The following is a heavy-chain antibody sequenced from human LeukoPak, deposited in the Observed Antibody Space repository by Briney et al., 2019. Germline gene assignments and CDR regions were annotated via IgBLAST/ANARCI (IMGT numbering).Heavy chain of an antibody. D-gene: IGHD3-9*01. V-gene: IGHV1-8*01. J-gene: IGHJ3*02. CDR2: MNPNSGNT. CDR1: GYTFTSYD. Sequence: ASVKVSCKASGYTFTSYDINWVRQATGQGLEWMGWMNPNSGNTGYAQKFQGRVTMTRNTSISTAYMELSSLRSEDTAVYYCARDGGLYDILTEFFAFDIWGQGTMVTVSS. CDR3: ARDGGLYDILTEFFAFDI.